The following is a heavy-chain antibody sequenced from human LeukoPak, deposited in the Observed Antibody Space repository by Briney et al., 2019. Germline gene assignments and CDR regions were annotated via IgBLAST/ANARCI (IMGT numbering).Heavy chain of an antibody. CDR3: ARDPRYFDWFGKYYYYCMDV. CDR1: GFTFSSYW. J-gene: IGHJ6*03. CDR2: IKQDGSEK. V-gene: IGHV3-7*01. Sequence: PGGSLRLSCAASGFTFSSYWMSWVRQAPGKGLEWVANIKQDGSEKYYVDSVKGRFTISRDNAKNSLYLQMNSLRAEDTAVYYCARDPRYFDWFGKYYYYCMDVWGKGTTVTISS. D-gene: IGHD3-9*01.